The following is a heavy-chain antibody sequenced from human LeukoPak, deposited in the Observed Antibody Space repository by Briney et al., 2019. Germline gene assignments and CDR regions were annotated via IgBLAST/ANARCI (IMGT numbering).Heavy chain of an antibody. CDR1: GFTFSSYG. J-gene: IGHJ6*02. V-gene: IGHV3-33*01. CDR2: IWYDGSNK. D-gene: IGHD3-22*01. CDR3: ARDYDSSGYAPNVYYYYGMDV. Sequence: GGSLRLSCAASGFTFSSYGMHWVRQAPGKGLEWVAVIWYDGSNKYYADSVKGRFTISRDNSKNTLYLQMNSLRAEDTAVYYCARDYDSSGYAPNVYYYYGMDVWGQGTTVTVSS.